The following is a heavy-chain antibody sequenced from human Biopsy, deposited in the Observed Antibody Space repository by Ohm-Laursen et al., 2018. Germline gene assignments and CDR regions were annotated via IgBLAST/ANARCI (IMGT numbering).Heavy chain of an antibody. CDR3: ATKLTGYFHH. V-gene: IGHV1-69*06. CDR2: NIPILGTG. Sequence: SSVKVSCNAPEGTFSNYGVNWVRQAPGQGLEWLRGNIPILGTGNYTHQFQDRVTVVADTSTSTATMELRSLRSDDTAVYYCATKLTGYFHHWGQGTLVSVSS. J-gene: IGHJ1*01. D-gene: IGHD3-9*01. CDR1: EGTFSNYG.